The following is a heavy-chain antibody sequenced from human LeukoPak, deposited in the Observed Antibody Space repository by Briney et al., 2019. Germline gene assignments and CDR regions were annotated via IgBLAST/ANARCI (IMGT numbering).Heavy chain of an antibody. CDR3: ARDRTAMAHYYYYGMDV. D-gene: IGHD5-18*01. Sequence: SGTLPLTFTVSGGSISRYFWSWIRQPPGKGLEGIGYVYYSGSTNYNPSLKSRVTISVDTSKKQFSLKLSSATAADTAVYYCARDRTAMAHYYYYGMDVWGQGTTVTVSS. CDR1: GGSISRYF. J-gene: IGHJ6*02. V-gene: IGHV4-59*01. CDR2: VYYSGST.